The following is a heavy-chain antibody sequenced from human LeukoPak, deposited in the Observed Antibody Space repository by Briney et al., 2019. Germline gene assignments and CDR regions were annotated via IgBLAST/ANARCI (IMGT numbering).Heavy chain of an antibody. Sequence: GGSLRLSCVVSGFPFGNFWMHWVRQVPGKGLVWVARMDTDGRTTDYADSVKGRFTISRDNARDTLYLQMRSLRAADTALYYCATDVTGSEDRWGQGTLVTVSS. CDR1: GFPFGNFW. CDR3: ATDVTGSEDR. V-gene: IGHV3-74*01. J-gene: IGHJ5*02. CDR2: MDTDGRTT. D-gene: IGHD6-25*01.